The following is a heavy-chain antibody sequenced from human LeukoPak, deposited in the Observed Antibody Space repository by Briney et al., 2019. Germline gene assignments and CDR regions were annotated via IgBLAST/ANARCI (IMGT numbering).Heavy chain of an antibody. CDR1: GGSISSSSHY. Sequence: SETLSLTCTVSGGSISSSSHYWGWIRQPPGKGLEWIGSIYYSGSTYYNPSLKSRVTMSVDTSKNQFSLKLSSVTAADTAVYYCARGVRSKYDYWGQGTLVTVSS. CDR3: ARGVRSKYDY. J-gene: IGHJ4*02. CDR2: IYYSGST. V-gene: IGHV4-39*07.